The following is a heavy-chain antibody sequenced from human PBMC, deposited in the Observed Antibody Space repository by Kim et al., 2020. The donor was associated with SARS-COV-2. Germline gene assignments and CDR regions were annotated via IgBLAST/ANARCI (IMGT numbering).Heavy chain of an antibody. CDR3: ARGRDSSGWPFDY. Sequence: YAQGFTGRFVFSLDTSVSTAYLQISSLKAEDTAVYYCARGRDSSGWPFDYWGQGTLVTVSS. J-gene: IGHJ4*02. D-gene: IGHD6-19*01. V-gene: IGHV7-4-1*02.